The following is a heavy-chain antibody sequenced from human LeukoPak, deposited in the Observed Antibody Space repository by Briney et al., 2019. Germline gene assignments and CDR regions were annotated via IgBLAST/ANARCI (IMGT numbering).Heavy chain of an antibody. D-gene: IGHD3-3*01. CDR1: GFTFSSYS. V-gene: IGHV3-21*01. J-gene: IGHJ4*02. CDR3: ARGEITIFGVVITVFDY. CDR2: ISSSGSYI. Sequence: GGSLRLSCAASGFTFSSYSMNWVPQAPGKGLEWVSSISSSGSYIYYADSVKGRFTISRDNAKNSLYLQMNSLRAEDTAVYYCARGEITIFGVVITVFDYWGQGTLVTVSS.